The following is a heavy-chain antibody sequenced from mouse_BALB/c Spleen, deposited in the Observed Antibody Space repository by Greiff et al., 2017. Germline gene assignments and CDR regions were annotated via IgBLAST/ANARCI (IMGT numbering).Heavy chain of an antibody. Sequence: VQLQQSGAELMKPGASVKISCKATGYTFSSYWIEWVKQRPGHGLEWIGEILPGSGSTNYNEKFKGKATFTADTSSNTAYMQLSSLTSEDSAVYYCARRFGYYSSYWYFDVWGAGTTVTVSS. J-gene: IGHJ1*01. CDR1: GYTFSSYW. CDR3: ARRFGYYSSYWYFDV. D-gene: IGHD2-3*01. V-gene: IGHV1-9*01. CDR2: ILPGSGST.